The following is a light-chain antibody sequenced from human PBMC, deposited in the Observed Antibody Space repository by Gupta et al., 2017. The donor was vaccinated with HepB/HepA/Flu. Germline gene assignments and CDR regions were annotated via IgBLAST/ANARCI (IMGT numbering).Light chain of an antibody. J-gene: IGKJ3*01. Sequence: DIVMTQSPDSLAVSLGERATINCKSSQSILYNSYNKNYLAWYQQKPGQPPKLLFYWASSRESGVPDRFSGSGSGTDFSLTISSLQAEDVAVYYCQQDDSGPRTFGLGTKVEIK. CDR2: WAS. CDR3: QQDDSGPRT. CDR1: QSILYNSYNKNY. V-gene: IGKV4-1*01.